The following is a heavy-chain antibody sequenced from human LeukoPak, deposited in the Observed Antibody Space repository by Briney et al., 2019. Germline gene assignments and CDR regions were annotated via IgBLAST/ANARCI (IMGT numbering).Heavy chain of an antibody. D-gene: IGHD3-3*01. J-gene: IGHJ3*02. Sequence: GGSLRLSCAAAGFTFSDHYMDWVRQAPGKGLEWVGRIRNKANSHTTEYAAPVKGRFTISRDDLKNSLYLQLNSLKTEDTAVYYCARVGDVIAFDIWGQGTMVTVSS. CDR3: ARVGDVIAFDI. CDR1: GFTFSDHY. CDR2: IRNKANSHTT. V-gene: IGHV3-72*01.